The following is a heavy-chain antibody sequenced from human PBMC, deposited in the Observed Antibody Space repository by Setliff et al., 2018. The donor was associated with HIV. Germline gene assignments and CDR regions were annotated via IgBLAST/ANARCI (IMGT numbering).Heavy chain of an antibody. V-gene: IGHV4-34*01. Sequence: PSETLSLTCAVYGGSLSGYYWSWVRQSPGRGLEWMGEINQSGNTNFNPSLKSRLIISVDTSKSQFSLKLTSVTAADTALYYCAREGGQGYSGSGSFYHRNFDLWGRGTLVTVSS. CDR1: GGSLSGYY. CDR3: AREGGQGYSGSGSFYHRNFDL. CDR2: INQSGNT. D-gene: IGHD3-10*01. J-gene: IGHJ2*01.